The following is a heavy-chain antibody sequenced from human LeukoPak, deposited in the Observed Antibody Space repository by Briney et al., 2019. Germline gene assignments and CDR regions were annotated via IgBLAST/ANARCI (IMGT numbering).Heavy chain of an antibody. CDR2: ISNSGSSI. CDR3: AKVKAYYDSSGYYDY. J-gene: IGHJ4*02. D-gene: IGHD3-22*01. V-gene: IGHV3-11*01. Sequence: PGGSLRLSCAASGFTFSDSYMTWIRQAPGKGLEWVSYISNSGSSIYYADSVKGRFTTSRDNAKSSLYLQMNSLRAEDTAVYYCAKVKAYYDSSGYYDYWGQGTLVTVSS. CDR1: GFTFSDSY.